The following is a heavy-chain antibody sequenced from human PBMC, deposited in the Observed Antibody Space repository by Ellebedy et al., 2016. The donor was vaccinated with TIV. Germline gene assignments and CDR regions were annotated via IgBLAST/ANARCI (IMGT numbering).Heavy chain of an antibody. CDR2: IHYSGSS. CDR3: ARGGMLRGPWDY. Sequence: MPSETLSLTCTVSGGSISSYYWSWIRQPPGKRLEWIGHIHYSGSSNYTPSLRNRVTISVDTYKKQFSLKLSSVTAADTAVYYCARGGMLRGPWDYWGQGTLVTVST. D-gene: IGHD3-10*01. J-gene: IGHJ4*02. CDR1: GGSISSYY. V-gene: IGHV4-59*01.